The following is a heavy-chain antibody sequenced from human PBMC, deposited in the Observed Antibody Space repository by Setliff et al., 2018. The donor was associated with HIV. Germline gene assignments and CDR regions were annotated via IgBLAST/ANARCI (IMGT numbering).Heavy chain of an antibody. D-gene: IGHD3-10*01. CDR1: GGCSSTYA. J-gene: IGHJ3*02. V-gene: IGHV1-69*10. CDR2: IMPIIHFT. CDR3: AGPRGDEAFDI. Sequence: ASVKVSCKASGGCSSTYAINWVRQAPGQGLEWMGQIMPIIHFTNYAQKFQGRVTISADESTSTMYMELTSLRSEDTAVYYCAGPRGDEAFDIWGQGTMVTVSS.